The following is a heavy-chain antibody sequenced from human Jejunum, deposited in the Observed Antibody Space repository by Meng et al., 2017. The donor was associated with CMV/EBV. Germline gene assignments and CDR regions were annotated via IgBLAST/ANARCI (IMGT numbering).Heavy chain of an antibody. CDR2: VDPEDGET. CDR3: ALGLYTTSWFFDL. V-gene: IGHV1-69-2*01. CDR1: GSTFTAYY. Sequence: KVSGSTFTAYYIHWVQQAPGEGLEWMGLVDPEDGETIYAEKSQGRVTISADTSTDTIYMELSSLRSEDTAVYFCALGLYTTSWFFDLWGRGTLVTVSS. D-gene: IGHD1-14*01. J-gene: IGHJ2*01.